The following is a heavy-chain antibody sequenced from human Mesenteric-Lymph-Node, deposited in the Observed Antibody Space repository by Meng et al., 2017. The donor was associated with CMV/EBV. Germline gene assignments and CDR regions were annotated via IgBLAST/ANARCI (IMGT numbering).Heavy chain of an antibody. Sequence: LTCAVAGDSISSNLWLSWVRQPPREGLGWIGENSYSGSTKYNPSLQSRVTISSDTTNNRFSLRLNSVTAADTGVYFCARSPGFWSLDYWGRGTLVTVSS. J-gene: IGHJ4*02. D-gene: IGHD2-8*02. CDR1: GDSISSNLW. V-gene: IGHV4-4*01. CDR3: ARSPGFWSLDY. CDR2: NSYSGST.